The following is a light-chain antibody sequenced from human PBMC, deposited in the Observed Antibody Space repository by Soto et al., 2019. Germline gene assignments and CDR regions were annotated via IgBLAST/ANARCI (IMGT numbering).Light chain of an antibody. V-gene: IGKV1-5*03. Sequence: DVQLTQSPATLSASVGDSVTITCRASQSISSWLAWYQQKPGKAPKLLIYKASSLESGVPSRFSGSGSGTEFTLTISSLQPDDFATYYCQRYNSYSDTFGRGTKVDIK. CDR3: QRYNSYSDT. CDR2: KAS. CDR1: QSISSW. J-gene: IGKJ4*02.